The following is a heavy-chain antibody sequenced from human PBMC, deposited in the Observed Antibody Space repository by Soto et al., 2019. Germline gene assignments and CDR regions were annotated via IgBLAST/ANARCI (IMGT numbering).Heavy chain of an antibody. V-gene: IGHV1-18*01. D-gene: IGHD2-15*01. Sequence: QVQLVQSGAEVKQPGASVKVSCKASGYTFTSYGISWVRQAPGQGLEWMGWISAYNGYTRYTQHLQGRVTMTTDTSTSTAYLELRSLRSDDTAVYYCARDWYCSGGSCHDCFDPWGQGTLVTVSS. CDR3: ARDWYCSGGSCHDCFDP. CDR2: ISAYNGYT. CDR1: GYTFTSYG. J-gene: IGHJ5*02.